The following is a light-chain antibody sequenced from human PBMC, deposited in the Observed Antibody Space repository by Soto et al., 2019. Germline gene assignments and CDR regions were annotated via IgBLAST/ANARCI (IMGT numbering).Light chain of an antibody. CDR1: QSVSSY. CDR3: QHYNSYSEA. J-gene: IGKJ1*01. CDR2: DAS. Sequence: EIVLTHSPATLSLSPWEIATLSCRASQSVSSYLAWYQQKPGQPPRLLIYDASNRATGIPSRFSGSGSGTEFTLTISSLQPDDFATYYCQHYNSYSEAFGQGTKVDIK. V-gene: IGKV3-11*01.